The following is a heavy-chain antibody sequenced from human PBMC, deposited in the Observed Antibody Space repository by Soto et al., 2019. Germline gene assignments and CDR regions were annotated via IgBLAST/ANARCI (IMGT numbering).Heavy chain of an antibody. CDR1: GFTFSDYY. CDR2: ISSSGSTI. J-gene: IGHJ6*02. D-gene: IGHD5-18*01. Sequence: PGGSLRLSCAASGFTFSDYYMSWIRQAPGKGLEWVSYISSSGSTIYYADSVKGRFTISRDNSKNTLYLQMNSLRAEDTAVYYCNTAMDDYYYYGMDVWGQGTTVTVSS. CDR3: NTAMDDYYYYGMDV. V-gene: IGHV3-11*01.